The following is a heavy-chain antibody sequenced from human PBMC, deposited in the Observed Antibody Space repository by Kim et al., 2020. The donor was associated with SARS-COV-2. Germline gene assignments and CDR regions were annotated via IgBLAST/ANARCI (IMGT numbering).Heavy chain of an antibody. V-gene: IGHV3-23*03. D-gene: IGHD2-21*02. CDR3: AKDGPCGGDCYSEGDYY. CDR1: GFTFSSYA. CDR2: IYSGGSST. J-gene: IGHJ6*01. Sequence: GGSLRLSCAASGFTFSSYAMSWVRQAPGKGLEWVSVIYSGGSSTYYADSVKGRFTISRDNSKNTLYLQMNILRAEDTAVYYCAKDGPCGGDCYSEGDYY.